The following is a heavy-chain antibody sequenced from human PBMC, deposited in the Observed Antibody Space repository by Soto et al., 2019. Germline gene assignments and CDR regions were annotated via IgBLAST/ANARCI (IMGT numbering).Heavy chain of an antibody. CDR3: ARIYDSRVSYYGKTGFDP. V-gene: IGHV4-31*03. D-gene: IGHD3-22*01. Sequence: QVQLQESGPGLVKPSQTLSLTCTVSGASISSGDYYWSWIRQHPGKGLEWIGYIYYSGSTYYNPSLKIRFTISIDTSKNHSPRKLSSVTAGDTAVYSCARIYDSRVSYYGKTGFDPGAKGTLVTVSS. J-gene: IGHJ5*02. CDR1: GASISSGDYY. CDR2: IYYSGST.